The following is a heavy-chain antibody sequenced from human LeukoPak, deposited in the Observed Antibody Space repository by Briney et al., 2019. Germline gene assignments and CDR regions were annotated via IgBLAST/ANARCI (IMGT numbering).Heavy chain of an antibody. V-gene: IGHV4-34*01. CDR3: ARGSLFQLPCFDY. J-gene: IGHJ4*02. CDR2: INHSGST. D-gene: IGHD2-2*01. CDR1: GGSFSGYY. Sequence: PSETLCLTCAAYGGSFSGYYWSWIRQPPGKGLEWIGEINHSGSTNYNPSLKNRVTISVDTSKNKFSLKLSTVIAADAAVYYCARGSLFQLPCFDYWGQGTLVTVSS.